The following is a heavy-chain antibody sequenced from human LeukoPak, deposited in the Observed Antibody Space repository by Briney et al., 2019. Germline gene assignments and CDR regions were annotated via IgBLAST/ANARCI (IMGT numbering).Heavy chain of an antibody. CDR1: GFHFNSYA. Sequence: GSLQLSCAASGFHFNSYALSWVRPAPGKGLEWVSAISGSGGSTYYADSVKGRFTISRDNSKNTLYLQMNSLRAEDTAVYYCAKALVPAAIRGDYWGQGTLVTVSS. CDR2: ISGSGGST. V-gene: IGHV3-23*01. J-gene: IGHJ4*02. D-gene: IGHD2-2*02. CDR3: AKALVPAAIRGDY.